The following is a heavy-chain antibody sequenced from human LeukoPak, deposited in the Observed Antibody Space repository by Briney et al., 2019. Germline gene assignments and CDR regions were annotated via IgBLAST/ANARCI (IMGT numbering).Heavy chain of an antibody. J-gene: IGHJ4*02. CDR2: IYYSGTT. CDR3: ARVLRPMASQYYFDY. CDR1: GDPISTYY. Sequence: SETLSLTCTVSGDPISTYYWSWIRQPPGKGLEWIGYIYYSGTTSYNPSLKTRVTISIDTSKNQFSLKLSSVTAADTAVYYCARVLRPMASQYYFDYWGQGTLVTVSS. D-gene: IGHD3-10*01. V-gene: IGHV4-59*01.